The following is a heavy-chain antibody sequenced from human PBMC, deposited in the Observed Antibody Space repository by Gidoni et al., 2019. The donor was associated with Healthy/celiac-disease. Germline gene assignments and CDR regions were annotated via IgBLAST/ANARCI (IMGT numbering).Heavy chain of an antibody. Sequence: SSGGYYWSWIRQHPGKGLEWIGYIYYSGSTYYNPSLKSRVTISVDTSKNQFSLKLSSVTAADTAVYYCVVSRKMEDAFDIWGQGTMVTVSS. V-gene: IGHV4-31*02. J-gene: IGHJ3*02. CDR3: VVSRKMEDAFDI. D-gene: IGHD3-10*01. CDR2: IYYSGST. CDR1: SSGGYY.